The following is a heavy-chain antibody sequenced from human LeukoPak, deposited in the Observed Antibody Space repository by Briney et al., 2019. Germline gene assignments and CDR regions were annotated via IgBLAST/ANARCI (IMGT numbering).Heavy chain of an antibody. J-gene: IGHJ4*02. CDR2: IYYSGST. D-gene: IGHD3/OR15-3a*01. CDR1: CGPISSSSYY. CDR3: ARSHSVWTSFDY. V-gene: IGHV4-39*01. Sequence: SETLSLTCTVACGPISSSSYYWGWIRQPPGKGLEWIGSIYYSGSTYYNPSLKSRVTISVDTSKDQFSLKLSSVTAADTAVYYCARSHSVWTSFDYWGQGTLVIVSS.